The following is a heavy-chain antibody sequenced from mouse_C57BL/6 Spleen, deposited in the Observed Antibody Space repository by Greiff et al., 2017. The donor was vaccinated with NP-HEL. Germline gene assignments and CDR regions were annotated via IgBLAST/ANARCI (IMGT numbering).Heavy chain of an antibody. CDR1: GYAFSSYW. CDR2: IYPGDGDT. J-gene: IGHJ3*01. V-gene: IGHV1-80*01. CDR3: AREGSSPFAY. Sequence: QVHVKQSGAELVKPGASVKISCKASGYAFSSYWMNWVKQRPGKGLEWIGQIYPGDGDTNYNGKFKGKATLTADKSSSTAYMQLSSLTSEDSAVYFCAREGSSPFAYWGQGTLVTVSA. D-gene: IGHD1-1*01.